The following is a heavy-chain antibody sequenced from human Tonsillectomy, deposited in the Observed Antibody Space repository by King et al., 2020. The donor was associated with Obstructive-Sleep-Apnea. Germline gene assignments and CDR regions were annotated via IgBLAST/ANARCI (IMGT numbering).Heavy chain of an antibody. CDR2: INHSGST. V-gene: IGHV4-34*01. J-gene: IGHJ4*02. CDR1: GGSFSDYY. CDR3: ARRERESTPNY. D-gene: IGHD1-1*01. Sequence: QVQLQQWGAGLLKPSETLSLNCAVYGGSFSDYYWNWIRQPPGKGLEWSGEINHSGSTESNPSLKSRVTMAVEMSKNQLSLKLSSVTAADTAVYYCARRERESTPNYWGQGTLVTVSS.